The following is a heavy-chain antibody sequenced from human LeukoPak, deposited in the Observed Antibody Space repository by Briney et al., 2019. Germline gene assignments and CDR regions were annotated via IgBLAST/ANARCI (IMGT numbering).Heavy chain of an antibody. D-gene: IGHD3-22*01. CDR3: AARDSSGSIGSWYFDL. CDR2: IVVGSGNT. V-gene: IGHV1-58*02. CDR1: GFMFISSA. J-gene: IGHJ2*01. Sequence: ASVKVSCKASGFMFISSAMQWVRQARGQRLEWIGWIVVGSGNTNYAQKFQERVTITRDMSTRTAYMELSSLRFEDTAVYYCAARDSSGSIGSWYFDLWGRGTLVTVSS.